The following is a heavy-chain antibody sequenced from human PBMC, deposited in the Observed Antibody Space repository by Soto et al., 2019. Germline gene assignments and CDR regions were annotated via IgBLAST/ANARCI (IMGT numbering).Heavy chain of an antibody. V-gene: IGHV3-74*01. J-gene: IGHJ3*02. CDR2: VNNDGSGT. D-gene: IGHD2-8*01. Sequence: GVSPRLSCATSGFTFSNYWMHWVRQAPGKGLVWVSRVNNDGSGTIYADSVKGRFTISRDNAKNTVYLEMNSLRAEDTALYFCTRGGFMHAFDMWGQGTTVTVSS. CDR3: TRGGFMHAFDM. CDR1: GFTFSNYW.